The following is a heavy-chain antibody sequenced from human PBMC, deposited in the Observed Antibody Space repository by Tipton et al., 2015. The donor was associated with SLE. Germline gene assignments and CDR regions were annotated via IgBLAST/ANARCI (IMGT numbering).Heavy chain of an antibody. CDR1: GGSISSGSYY. Sequence: TLSLTCTVSGGSISSGSYYWSWIRQPAGKGLEWIGYIYTSGSTNYNPSLKSRVTISVDTSKNQFSPKLSSVTAADTAVYYCARGDVVEHAFDIWGQGTMVTVSS. CDR2: IYTSGST. J-gene: IGHJ3*02. CDR3: ARGDVVEHAFDI. D-gene: IGHD3-22*01. V-gene: IGHV4-61*09.